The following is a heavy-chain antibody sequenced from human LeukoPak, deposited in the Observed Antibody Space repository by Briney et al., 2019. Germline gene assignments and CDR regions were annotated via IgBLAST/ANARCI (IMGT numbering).Heavy chain of an antibody. Sequence: PSETLSLTCTVSGGSISSYYWSWIRQPAGKGLEWIGRIYTSGSTNYNPSLKSRVTMSVDTSKNQFSLKLSSVTAADTAVYYCARGTLGYCSSTSCYTDAFDIWGQGTMVTVSS. D-gene: IGHD2-2*02. J-gene: IGHJ3*02. CDR2: IYTSGST. CDR3: ARGTLGYCSSTSCYTDAFDI. V-gene: IGHV4-4*07. CDR1: GGSISSYY.